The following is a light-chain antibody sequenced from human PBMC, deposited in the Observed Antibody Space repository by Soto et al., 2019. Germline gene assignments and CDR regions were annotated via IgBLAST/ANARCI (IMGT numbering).Light chain of an antibody. CDR1: ENVRSN. J-gene: IGKJ2*01. V-gene: IGKV3-15*01. CDR3: QQYNHWPPNT. CDR2: DAS. Sequence: DIEMTQSPDTVSVSPGEGAILSCRASENVRSNLAWYHQQRGQAPRLVIYDASTRATGVPARISGSGSGTEFTLSIRSLQSEDFGVYYCQQYNHWPPNTFGQGTKLEIK.